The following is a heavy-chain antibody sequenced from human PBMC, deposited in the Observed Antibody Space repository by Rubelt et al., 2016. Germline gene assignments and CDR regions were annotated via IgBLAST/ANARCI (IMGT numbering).Heavy chain of an antibody. V-gene: IGHV4-39*01. CDR2: IFYHGST. Sequence: QLRLQETRPGLVKSSETLSLTCVVSGGSISGSNSYWGWVRQPPGKGLAWIGSIFYHGSTYYTPSLQSRMSMSGETSRNQFSRKLSSVHASETAVYYCVNSPGNWGLLSYFDFWGRGTLVTVSS. CDR1: GGSISGSNSY. J-gene: IGHJ4*02. D-gene: IGHD7-27*01. CDR3: VNSPGNWGLLSYFDF.